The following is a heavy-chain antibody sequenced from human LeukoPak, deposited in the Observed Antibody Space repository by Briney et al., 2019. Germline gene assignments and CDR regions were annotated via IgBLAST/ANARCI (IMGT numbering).Heavy chain of an antibody. CDR1: GFTFSSYA. D-gene: IGHD2-2*01. CDR2: ISGSGGST. CDR3: AKSDTYCSSTSCYRLGVDV. J-gene: IGHJ6*02. Sequence: PGGSLRLSCAASGFTFSSYAMSWVRQAPGKGLEWVSAISGSGGSTYYADSVKGRFTISRDNSKNTLYLQMNSLRAEDTAVYYCAKSDTYCSSTSCYRLGVDVWGQGTTVTVSS. V-gene: IGHV3-23*01.